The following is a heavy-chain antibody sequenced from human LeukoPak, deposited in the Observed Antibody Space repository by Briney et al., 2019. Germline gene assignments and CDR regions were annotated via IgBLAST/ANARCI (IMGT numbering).Heavy chain of an antibody. J-gene: IGHJ6*03. CDR2: IYYSGST. Sequence: SETLSLTCTVSGGSISSYYWSWIRQPPGKGLEWIGYIYYSGSTNYNPSLKSRVTISVDMSKNQFSLKLSSVTAADTAVYYCARTTEGGYTYDYFYYYYMDVWGKGTTVTISS. CDR1: GGSISSYY. V-gene: IGHV4-59*01. CDR3: ARTTEGGYTYDYFYYYYMDV. D-gene: IGHD5-18*01.